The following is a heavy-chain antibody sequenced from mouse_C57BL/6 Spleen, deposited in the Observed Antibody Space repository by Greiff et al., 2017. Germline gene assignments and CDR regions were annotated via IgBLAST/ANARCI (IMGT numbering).Heavy chain of an antibody. Sequence: EVHLVGSGGGLVKPGGSLKLSCAASGFTFSSYAMSWVRQTPEKRLEWVATISDGGSYTYYPDNVKGRFTISRDNAKNNLYLQMSHLKSEDTAMYYCARDRAEVYDGYYVFDYWGQGTTLTVSS. CDR3: ARDRAEVYDGYYVFDY. V-gene: IGHV5-4*01. J-gene: IGHJ2*01. D-gene: IGHD2-3*01. CDR2: ISDGGSYT. CDR1: GFTFSSYA.